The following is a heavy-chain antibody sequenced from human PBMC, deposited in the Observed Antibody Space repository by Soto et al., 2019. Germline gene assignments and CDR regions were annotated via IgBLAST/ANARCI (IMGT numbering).Heavy chain of an antibody. D-gene: IGHD3-3*01. Sequence: GGSLRLSCAASGFTFISYAMSWVSQAPGKGLEWVSAISGSGGSTYYADSVKGRFTISRDNSKNTLYLQMNSLRAEDTAVYYCANLRFLEWLFKYSYYGMDVWGQGTTVTVSS. CDR2: ISGSGGST. V-gene: IGHV3-23*01. CDR1: GFTFISYA. J-gene: IGHJ6*02. CDR3: ANLRFLEWLFKYSYYGMDV.